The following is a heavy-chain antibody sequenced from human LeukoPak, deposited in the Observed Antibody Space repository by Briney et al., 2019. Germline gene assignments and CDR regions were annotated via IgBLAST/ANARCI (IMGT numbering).Heavy chain of an antibody. V-gene: IGHV3-11*06. CDR1: GFSFSEYY. CDR3: ARTMFRGDSNCAADV. CDR2: ISPSDTYT. Sequence: PGGSLRLSCAASGFSFSEYYMYWIRQAPGKGLEWLSYISPSDTYTSYADSVKGRFTISRDNAKNSLYLQMDSLRVEDTAVYFCARTMFRGDSNCAADVWGKGTTVTVSS. J-gene: IGHJ6*04. D-gene: IGHD3-10*01.